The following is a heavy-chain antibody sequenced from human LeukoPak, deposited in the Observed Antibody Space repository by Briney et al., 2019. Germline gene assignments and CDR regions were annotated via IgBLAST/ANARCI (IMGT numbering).Heavy chain of an antibody. CDR2: INPSGGST. Sequence: ASVKVSCKASGYTFTSYYMHWVRQAPGQGLEWMGIINPSGGSTSYAQKFQGRVTMTRDMSTSTVYMELSGLRSEDTAVYYCARDRPARRSFDYWGQGTLVTVSS. V-gene: IGHV1-46*01. CDR1: GYTFTSYY. J-gene: IGHJ4*02. D-gene: IGHD6-6*01. CDR3: ARDRPARRSFDY.